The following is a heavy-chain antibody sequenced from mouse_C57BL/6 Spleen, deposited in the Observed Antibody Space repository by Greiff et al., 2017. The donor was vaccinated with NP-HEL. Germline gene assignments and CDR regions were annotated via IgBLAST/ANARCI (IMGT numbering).Heavy chain of an antibody. Sequence: QVQLKQPGAELVRPGSSVKLSCKASGYTFTSYWMDWVKQRPGQGLEWIGNIYPSDSETHYNQKFKDKATVTVDKSSSTAYMQLSSLTSEDSAVYYCARRPLGDYWGQGTTLTVSS. CDR1: GYTFTSYW. V-gene: IGHV1-61*01. J-gene: IGHJ2*01. CDR2: IYPSDSET. CDR3: ARRPLGDY. D-gene: IGHD3-3*01.